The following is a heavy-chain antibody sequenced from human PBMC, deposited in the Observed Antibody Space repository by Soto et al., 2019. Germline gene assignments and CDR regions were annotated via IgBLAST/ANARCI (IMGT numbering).Heavy chain of an antibody. V-gene: IGHV1-3*01. J-gene: IGHJ5*02. CDR2: INAGNGNT. D-gene: IGHD3-10*01. CDR3: ARVPRITMVRGVTWFDP. Sequence: QVQLVQSGAEVKKPGASVKVSCKASGYTFTSYAMHWVRQAPEQRLEWMGWINAGNGNTKYSQKFQGRVTITRDTSASTAYMELSSLRSEDTAVYYCARVPRITMVRGVTWFDPWGQGTLVTVSS. CDR1: GYTFTSYA.